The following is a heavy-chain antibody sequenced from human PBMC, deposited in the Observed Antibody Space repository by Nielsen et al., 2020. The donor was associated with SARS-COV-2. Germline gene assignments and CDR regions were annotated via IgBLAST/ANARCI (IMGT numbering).Heavy chain of an antibody. CDR1: GFTFSNAW. D-gene: IGHD5-18*01. CDR2: IKSKTDGGTT. Sequence: GESLKISCAASGFTFSNAWMSWVRQAPGKGLEWVGRIKSKTDGGTTDYAAPVKGRFTISRDNAKNSLYLQMNSLRAEDTAVYYCARDLWGYGAPWDYYYYGMDVWGQGTTVTVSS. J-gene: IGHJ6*02. CDR3: ARDLWGYGAPWDYYYYGMDV. V-gene: IGHV3-15*01.